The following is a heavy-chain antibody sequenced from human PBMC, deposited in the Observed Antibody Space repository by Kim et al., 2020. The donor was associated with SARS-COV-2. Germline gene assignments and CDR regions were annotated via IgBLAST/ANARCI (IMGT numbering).Heavy chain of an antibody. D-gene: IGHD6-19*01. J-gene: IGHJ4*02. CDR3: AREDDYSSGWYKY. CDR1: GFTVSSNY. Sequence: GGSLRLSCAASGFTVSSNYMSWVRQAPGKGLEWVSVIYSGGSTYYADSVKGRFTISRVNSKNTLYLQMNSLRAEDTAVYYCAREDDYSSGWYKYWGQGTLVTVSS. CDR2: IYSGGST. V-gene: IGHV3-53*01.